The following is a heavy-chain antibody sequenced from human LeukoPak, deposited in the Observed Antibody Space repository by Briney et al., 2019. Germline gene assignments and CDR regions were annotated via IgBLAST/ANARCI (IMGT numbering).Heavy chain of an antibody. CDR3: AKDREEVEMATIVDY. V-gene: IGHV3-23*01. CDR2: ISGNGGST. D-gene: IGHD5-24*01. Sequence: PGGSLRLSCAASGFTFSSYAMSWVRQAPGKGLEWVSAISGNGGSTYYADSVKGRFTISRDNSKNTLYLQMNSLRAEDTAVYYCAKDREEVEMATIVDYWGQGTLVTVSS. CDR1: GFTFSSYA. J-gene: IGHJ4*02.